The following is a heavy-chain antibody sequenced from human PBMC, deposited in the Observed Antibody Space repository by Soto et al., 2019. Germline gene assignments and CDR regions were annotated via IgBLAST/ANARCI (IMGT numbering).Heavy chain of an antibody. J-gene: IGHJ5*02. CDR2: ISAYNGNT. CDR1: GYTFTSYG. V-gene: IGHV1-18*01. D-gene: IGHD2-15*01. CDR3: ARDDCSGGSCYSNWFAP. Sequence: ASVKVSCKASGYTFTSYGISWVRQAPGQGLEWMGWISAYNGNTNYAQKLQGRVTMTTDTSTSTAYMGLRSLRSDDTAVYYCARDDCSGGSCYSNWFAPWGQGTLVTVSS.